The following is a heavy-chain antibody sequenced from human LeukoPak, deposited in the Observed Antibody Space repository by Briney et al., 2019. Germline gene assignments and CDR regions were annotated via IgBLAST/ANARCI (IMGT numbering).Heavy chain of an antibody. V-gene: IGHV1-8*03. CDR1: GYTFTSYG. D-gene: IGHD4-17*01. CDR2: LNVKSGNT. Sequence: EASVKVSCKASGYTFTSYGINWVRQATGQGLEWMGWLNVKSGNTGYAQKFQDRVTITRNTSISTAYMELSSIKSEDTAVYYCAKVGDDYGDYFHFWGQGTLVTVSS. J-gene: IGHJ4*02. CDR3: AKVGDDYGDYFHF.